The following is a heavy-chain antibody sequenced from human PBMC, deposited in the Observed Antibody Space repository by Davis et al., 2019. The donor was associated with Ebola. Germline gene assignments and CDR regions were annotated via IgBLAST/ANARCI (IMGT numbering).Heavy chain of an antibody. CDR1: GFTFSSYD. J-gene: IGHJ6*02. Sequence: GGSLRLSCAASGFTFSSYDMHWVRQATGKGLEWVSAIGTAGDTYYPGSVKGRFTISRENAKNSLYLQMNSLRAEDTAVYYCAKDSGYYDFWSGLMDVWGQGTTVTVSS. D-gene: IGHD3-3*01. CDR3: AKDSGYYDFWSGLMDV. V-gene: IGHV3-13*01. CDR2: IGTAGDT.